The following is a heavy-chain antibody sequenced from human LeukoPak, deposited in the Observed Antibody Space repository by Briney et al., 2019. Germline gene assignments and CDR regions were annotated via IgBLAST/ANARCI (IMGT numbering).Heavy chain of an antibody. J-gene: IGHJ3*02. D-gene: IGHD3-10*01. V-gene: IGHV3-23*01. CDR2: IGGSGDST. CDR1: GFTFSNYA. CDR3: AKDFGEAALDI. Sequence: QPGGSLRLSCAASGFTFSNYAMSWVRQAPGKGLEWVSVIGGSGDSTYYADSVKGRFTISRDNSKNTLYLQMNSLRAEDTAVYYCAKDFGEAALDIWGQGTMVTVSS.